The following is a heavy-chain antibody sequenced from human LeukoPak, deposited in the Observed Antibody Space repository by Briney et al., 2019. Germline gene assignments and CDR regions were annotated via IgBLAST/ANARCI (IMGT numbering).Heavy chain of an antibody. J-gene: IGHJ2*01. D-gene: IGHD3-3*01. CDR2: IYSGGST. V-gene: IGHV3-66*01. CDR1: GFTCSSNY. Sequence: GGSLRLSCAASGFTCSSNYMSWVRQAPGKGLEWVSVIYSGGSTYYADSVKGRFTISRDNSKNTLYPQMNSLRAEDTAVYYCARDPGTSSSYYDFWSGYKSTGAVWYFDLWGRGTLVTVSS. CDR3: ARDPGTSSSYYDFWSGYKSTGAVWYFDL.